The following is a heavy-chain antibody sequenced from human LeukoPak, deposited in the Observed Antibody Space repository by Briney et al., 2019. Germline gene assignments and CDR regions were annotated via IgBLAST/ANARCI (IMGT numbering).Heavy chain of an antibody. CDR1: EFTFSSYS. Sequence: PGGSLRLSCAASEFTFSSYSMNWVRQAPGKGLEWVSYISNSSSTIYYADSVKGRFTISRDNAKNSLYLQMNSLRAEDTAVYYCAKVDSGGSSWYPFDYWGQGTLVTVSS. CDR3: AKVDSGGSSWYPFDY. CDR2: ISNSSSTI. D-gene: IGHD6-13*01. V-gene: IGHV3-48*01. J-gene: IGHJ4*02.